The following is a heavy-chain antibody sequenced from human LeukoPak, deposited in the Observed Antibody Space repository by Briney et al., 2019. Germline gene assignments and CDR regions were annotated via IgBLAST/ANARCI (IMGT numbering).Heavy chain of an antibody. CDR3: ARDLGYCTNGVCHTRFDY. Sequence: GASVKVSCKASGYTFTSYYMHWVRQAPGQGLEWMGIINPSGGSTSYAQKFQGRVTMTRDTSTSTAYMELSSLRSEDTAVYYCARDLGYCTNGVCHTRFDYWGQGTLVAVSS. V-gene: IGHV1-46*01. D-gene: IGHD2-8*01. J-gene: IGHJ4*02. CDR1: GYTFTSYY. CDR2: INPSGGST.